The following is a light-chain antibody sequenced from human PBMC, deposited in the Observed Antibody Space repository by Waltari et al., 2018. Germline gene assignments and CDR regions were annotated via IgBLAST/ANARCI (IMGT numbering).Light chain of an antibody. CDR1: QRVSNNF. CDR3: QQFHTSSRT. Sequence: CRASQRVSNNFCALYQQTPGQTPRLLIYRASSRATGIPGRFSGSGAGTDFTLTITRLEPEDAAVYYCQQFHTSSRTFGGGTKVEVK. V-gene: IGKV3-20*01. J-gene: IGKJ4*01. CDR2: RAS.